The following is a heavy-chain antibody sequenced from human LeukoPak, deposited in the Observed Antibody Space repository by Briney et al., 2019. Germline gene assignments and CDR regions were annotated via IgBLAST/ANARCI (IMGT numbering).Heavy chain of an antibody. CDR3: AKDTNHYDFWSGYSYYFDY. CDR1: GFTFSSYW. J-gene: IGHJ4*02. CDR2: INTDGSST. Sequence: PGGSLRLSCAASGFTFSSYWMHWVRQAPGKGLVWVSRINTDGSSTSYADSVKGRFTISRDNAKNTLYLQMNSLRAEDTAVYYCAKDTNHYDFWSGYSYYFDYWGQGTLVTVSS. V-gene: IGHV3-74*01. D-gene: IGHD3-3*01.